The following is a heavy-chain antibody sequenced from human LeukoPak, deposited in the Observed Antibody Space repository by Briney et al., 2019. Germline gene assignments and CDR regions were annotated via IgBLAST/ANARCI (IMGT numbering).Heavy chain of an antibody. V-gene: IGHV1-24*01. CDR3: ATGGITMIVL. Sequence: GASLKVSGKVPGYTLTELSMHWVRQAPGKGLEWMGGFDPEDGETIYAQKFQGRVTMTEDTSTDTAYMELSSLGSEDTAVYYCATGGITMIVLWGQGTLVTVSS. CDR2: FDPEDGET. CDR1: GYTLTELS. D-gene: IGHD3-22*01. J-gene: IGHJ4*02.